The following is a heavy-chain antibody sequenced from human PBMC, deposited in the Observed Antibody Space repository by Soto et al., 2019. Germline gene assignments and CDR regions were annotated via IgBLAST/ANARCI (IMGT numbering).Heavy chain of an antibody. D-gene: IGHD3-16*01. CDR2: ISYDGSNK. CDR1: GLTFSSYG. J-gene: IGHJ1*01. V-gene: IGHV3-30*03. CDR3: AYSDGGFVGVEYFQH. Sequence: QVPLVESGGGVVQPGRSLRLSCAASGLTFSSYGMHRVRQAPGKGLEWVAVISYDGSNKYYADSVKGRFTISRDNSKNTLYLQMNSLRAEDTAVYYCAYSDGGFVGVEYFQHWGQGTLVTVSS.